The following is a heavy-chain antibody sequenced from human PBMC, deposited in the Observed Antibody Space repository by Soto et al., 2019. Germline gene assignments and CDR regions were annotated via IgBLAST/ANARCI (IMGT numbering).Heavy chain of an antibody. CDR3: ARSYSSGYYTY. CDR1: GFSLITSGMY. V-gene: IGHV2-70*01. CDR2: IGWADDK. J-gene: IGHJ4*02. D-gene: IGHD3-22*01. Sequence: SGPTLVDPTQTLTLTCTFSGFSLITSGMYVSWLLQHPGKALEWLAHIGWADDKYYSTSLKTRLTISKDTSKNQVVLTMTNMDPVDTATYYCARSYSSGYYTYWGQGTLVTVSS.